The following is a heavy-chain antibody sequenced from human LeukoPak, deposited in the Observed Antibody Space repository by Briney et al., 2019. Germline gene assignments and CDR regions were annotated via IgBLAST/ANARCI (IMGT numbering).Heavy chain of an antibody. D-gene: IGHD1-1*01. V-gene: IGHV6-1*01. CDR2: TYYRSRWYN. Sequence: SQTLSRTCAISGDSVSSNSAAWNWIRQSPSRGLEWLGRTYYRSRWYNDYAVSVKSRITINPDTSKNQFSLQLNSVTPEDTAVYYCVRDLQLLYYFDYWGQGTLVTVSS. CDR3: VRDLQLLYYFDY. CDR1: GDSVSSNSAA. J-gene: IGHJ4*02.